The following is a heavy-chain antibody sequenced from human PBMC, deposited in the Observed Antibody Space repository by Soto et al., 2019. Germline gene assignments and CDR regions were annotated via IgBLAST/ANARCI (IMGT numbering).Heavy chain of an antibody. CDR1: GGSISSDDFF. Sequence: QVQLQESGPGLVKPSETLSLSCNVSGGSISSDDFFWSWVRQHPARGLEWIGYIYLSGSTYYNPSPQSRIRISVDTSKNQFHLTLRSVAAAATDVDFCARAQDHGSGRSGGLDVWGQGTAVTVS. CDR3: ARAQDHGSGRSGGLDV. CDR2: IYLSGST. D-gene: IGHD3-10*01. J-gene: IGHJ6*02. V-gene: IGHV4-30-4*08.